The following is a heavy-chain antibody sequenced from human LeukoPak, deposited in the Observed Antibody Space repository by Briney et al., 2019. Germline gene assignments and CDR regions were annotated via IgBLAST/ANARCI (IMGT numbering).Heavy chain of an antibody. CDR1: GYTFTNHD. V-gene: IGHV1-8*01. J-gene: IGHJ4*02. CDR3: ARGGAREYDYGYSRDFDY. Sequence: GASVKVSCKASGYTFTNHDVNWLRQAAGQGLEWLGKMRPNSGSTYYAPKFQGRVTMTASTSLTTAYMELSSLTSEDTAVYYCARGGAREYDYGYSRDFDYWGQGTLVTVSS. D-gene: IGHD3-10*01. CDR2: MRPNSGST.